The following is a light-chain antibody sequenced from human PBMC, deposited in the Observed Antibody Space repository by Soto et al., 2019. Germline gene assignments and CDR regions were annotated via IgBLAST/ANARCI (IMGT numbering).Light chain of an antibody. CDR3: QQYDNSPLT. CDR2: TAS. Sequence: EIVLTQSPGTLSLSPGEGATLSCRASQSLSRNYLAWYQHKPGQAPRLLIYTASNRATGVPPRFSGSGSGTDCTLTISRLEPEDFALYYCQQYDNSPLTFGQGTKVEI. V-gene: IGKV3-20*01. J-gene: IGKJ1*01. CDR1: QSLSRNY.